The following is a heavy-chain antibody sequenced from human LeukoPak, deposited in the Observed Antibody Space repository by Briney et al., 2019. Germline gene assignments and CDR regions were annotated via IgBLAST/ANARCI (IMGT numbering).Heavy chain of an antibody. CDR1: GFTFSDYG. V-gene: IGHV3-30*03. D-gene: IGHD3-10*01. CDR2: ISYDGSNK. CDR3: ARYYGSGSLDY. J-gene: IGHJ4*02. Sequence: GGSLRLSCAASGFTFSDYGMHWVRQAPGKGLEWVALISYDGSNKYYADYVKGRFTISRDTSKNTLHLQMDSLRVEDTAMYYCARYYGSGSLDYWGQGTLVTVSS.